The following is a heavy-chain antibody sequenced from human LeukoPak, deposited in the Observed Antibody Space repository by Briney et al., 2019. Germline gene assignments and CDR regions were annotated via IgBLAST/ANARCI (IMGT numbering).Heavy chain of an antibody. Sequence: GGSLRLSCAASGSTFSSYSMNWVRQAPGKGLEWVSSISSSSSYIYYADSVKGRFTISRDNAKNSLYLQMNSLRAEDTAVYYCARGIAARPNRYYFDYWGQGTLVTVSS. V-gene: IGHV3-21*01. CDR3: ARGIAARPNRYYFDY. CDR2: ISSSSSYI. CDR1: GSTFSSYS. J-gene: IGHJ4*02. D-gene: IGHD6-6*01.